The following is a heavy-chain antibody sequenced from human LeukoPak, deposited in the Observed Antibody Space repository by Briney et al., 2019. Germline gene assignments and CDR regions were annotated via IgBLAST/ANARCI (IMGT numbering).Heavy chain of an antibody. J-gene: IGHJ4*02. V-gene: IGHV4-34*01. CDR2: INHSGST. D-gene: IGHD3-9*01. CDR3: ARGTLLTGYYFDY. Sequence: PSQTLSLTCAVYGGSFSGYYWSWIRQPPGKGLEWIGEINHSGSTNYNPSLKSRVPISVDTSKNQFSLKLSSVTAADTAVYYCARGTLLTGYYFDYWGQGTLVTVSS. CDR1: GGSFSGYY.